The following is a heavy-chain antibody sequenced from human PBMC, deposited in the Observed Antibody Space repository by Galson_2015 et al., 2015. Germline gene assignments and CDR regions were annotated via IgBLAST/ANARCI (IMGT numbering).Heavy chain of an antibody. J-gene: IGHJ6*02. Sequence: CAISGDSVSSNSAAWNWIRQSPSRGLEWLGRTSYRSKWYNDYAVSVNSRITINPDTSKNQFSLQLNSETPEDTAVYYCARGVGIAAAGPLAKSYYYYYGMDVWGQGTTVTVSS. D-gene: IGHD6-13*01. CDR3: ARGVGIAAAGPLAKSYYYYYGMDV. CDR1: GDSVSSNSAA. CDR2: TSYRSKWYN. V-gene: IGHV6-1*01.